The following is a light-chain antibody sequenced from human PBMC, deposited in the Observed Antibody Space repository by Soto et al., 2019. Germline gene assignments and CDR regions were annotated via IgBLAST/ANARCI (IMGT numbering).Light chain of an antibody. J-gene: IGLJ2*01. CDR3: ISNGGSYSDVV. CDR2: EVT. CDR1: SSDIGGNNY. Sequence: QSALTQPPSASGSPGQSVTISCTGTSSDIGGNNYVSWYQQHPGKAPKRMIYEVTQRPSGVPDRFSGSMSGNTASLTVSGLQADDEADYYCISNGGSYSDVVFGGGTKLTVL. V-gene: IGLV2-8*01.